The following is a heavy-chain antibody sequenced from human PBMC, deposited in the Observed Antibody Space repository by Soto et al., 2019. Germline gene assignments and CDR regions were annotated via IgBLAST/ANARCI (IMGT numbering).Heavy chain of an antibody. V-gene: IGHV4-59*02. D-gene: IGHD6-13*01. CDR3: ATGEPSGIHSFDY. CDR2: VYYSGST. Sequence: SETVSLTCTVTGYSVNSYYWSWMRQPPGKGLECMGYVYYSGSTNYNPSLKSRVTISVDTSKNQISLRLKSVTAADTAVYYCATGEPSGIHSFDYWEPGRLVT. J-gene: IGHJ4*02. CDR1: GYSVNSYY.